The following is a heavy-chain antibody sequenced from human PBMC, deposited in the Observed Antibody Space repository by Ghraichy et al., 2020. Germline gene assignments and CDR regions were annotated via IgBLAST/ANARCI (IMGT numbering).Heavy chain of an antibody. CDR1: GFSFSDSV. V-gene: IGHV3-23*01. D-gene: IGHD4-23*01. Sequence: GSLRLSCAASGFSFSDSVMHWVRQAPGKGLEWVSGISGSGGGTFYAESVKGRFTISRDNSKNTLYLQMNNLRAEDTALYHCAYDYGGNGAMNVWGQGTTVTVSS. J-gene: IGHJ6*02. CDR2: ISGSGGGT. CDR3: AYDYGGNGAMNV.